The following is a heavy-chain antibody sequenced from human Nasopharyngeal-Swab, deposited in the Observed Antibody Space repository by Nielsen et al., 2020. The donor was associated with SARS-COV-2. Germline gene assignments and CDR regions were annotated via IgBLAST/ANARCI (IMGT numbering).Heavy chain of an antibody. Sequence: ASVQVSCKASGYTFTSYDINWVRQATGQGLEWMGWMNPNSGNTGYAQKFQGRVTMTRNTSISTAYMELSSLRSEDTAVYYCARGTDPPGIAAAGYWGQGTLVTVSS. CDR1: GYTFTSYD. CDR3: ARGTDPPGIAAAGY. V-gene: IGHV1-8*01. CDR2: MNPNSGNT. D-gene: IGHD6-13*01. J-gene: IGHJ4*02.